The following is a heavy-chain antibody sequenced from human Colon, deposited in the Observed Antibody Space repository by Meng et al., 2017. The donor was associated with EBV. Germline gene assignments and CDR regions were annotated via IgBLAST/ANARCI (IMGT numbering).Heavy chain of an antibody. J-gene: IGHJ5*02. V-gene: IGHV4-39*01. CDR2: ISYTGET. Sequence: QRPVQESCPGLLKPSETRSLNCYVFGGYIINSSYYWGWIRQPPGDGLEWIASISYTGETFYNPSLRSRVTISVDTTKDQFSLRLSAVTAADTAVYFCGRQDHRDHGDPNWFDPWGQGTLVTVSS. D-gene: IGHD4-17*01. CDR1: GGYIINSSYY. CDR3: GRQDHRDHGDPNWFDP.